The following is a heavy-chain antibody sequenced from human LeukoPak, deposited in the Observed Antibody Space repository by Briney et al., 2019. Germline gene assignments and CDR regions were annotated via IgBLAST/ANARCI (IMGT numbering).Heavy chain of an antibody. Sequence: GRSLRLSCAASGFTFDDYAMHWVRQAPGKGLEWVSLISWDSGNTYYADSVKGRFTISRDNSKNSLSLQMNSLRAEDTALYYCAKGPGAAVGKRYIQHWGQGTLVTVSS. CDR2: ISWDSGNT. J-gene: IGHJ1*01. CDR3: AKGPGAAVGKRYIQH. V-gene: IGHV3-43D*03. CDR1: GFTFDDYA. D-gene: IGHD6-13*01.